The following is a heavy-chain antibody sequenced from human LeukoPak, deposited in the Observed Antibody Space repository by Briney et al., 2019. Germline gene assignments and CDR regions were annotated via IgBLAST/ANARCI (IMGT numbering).Heavy chain of an antibody. Sequence: LTGGSLRLSCAASGFTFTNNFMSWVRQVPGKGLEWVANIKQDGSETTYADSVRGRFTIFRDNAKDSVYLQMNSLRAEDSATYYCVREGFYFFDFWGQGTLVTVSS. CDR3: VREGFYFFDF. V-gene: IGHV3-7*01. J-gene: IGHJ4*01. CDR2: IKQDGSET. CDR1: GFTFTNNF.